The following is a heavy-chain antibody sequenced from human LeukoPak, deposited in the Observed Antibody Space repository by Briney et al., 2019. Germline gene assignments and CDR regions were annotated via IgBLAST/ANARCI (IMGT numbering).Heavy chain of an antibody. CDR1: GGSISNYY. CDR3: ARDMDF. CDR2: ISSGSSYI. V-gene: IGHV3-21*01. Sequence: ETLSLTCTVSGGSISNYYWSWVRQAPGKGLEWVSSISSGSSYIYYVDSVKGRFTISRDNAKNSLYLHMNSLRAEDTAVYYCARDMDFWGQGTLVTVSS. J-gene: IGHJ4*02.